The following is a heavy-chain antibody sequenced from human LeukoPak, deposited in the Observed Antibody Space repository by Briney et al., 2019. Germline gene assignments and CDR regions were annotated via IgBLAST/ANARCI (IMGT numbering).Heavy chain of an antibody. CDR3: ARERWSSSWYPNFYFDY. CDR1: GFTFSSYW. J-gene: IGHJ4*02. CDR2: IKQDGSEK. Sequence: RGSLRLTCAASGFTFSSYWMSWVRQAPGKGLEWVANIKQDGSEKYYVDSVKGRFTISRDNAKNSLYLQMNSLRAEDTAVYYCARERWSSSWYPNFYFDYWGQGTLVTVSS. V-gene: IGHV3-7*01. D-gene: IGHD6-13*01.